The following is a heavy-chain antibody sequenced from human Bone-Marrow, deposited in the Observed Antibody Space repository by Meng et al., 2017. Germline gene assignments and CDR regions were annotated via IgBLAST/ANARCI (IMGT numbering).Heavy chain of an antibody. Sequence: GESLKISCAASGFTVSSNEMSWVRQAPGKGLEWVSSISGGSTYYADSRKGRFTISRDNSKNTLHLQMNSLRAEDTAVYYCVRDDCSSTSCYADAFDLWGQGTMVTVSS. J-gene: IGHJ3*01. D-gene: IGHD2-2*01. CDR2: ISGGST. CDR1: GFTVSSNE. CDR3: VRDDCSSTSCYADAFDL. V-gene: IGHV3-38-3*01.